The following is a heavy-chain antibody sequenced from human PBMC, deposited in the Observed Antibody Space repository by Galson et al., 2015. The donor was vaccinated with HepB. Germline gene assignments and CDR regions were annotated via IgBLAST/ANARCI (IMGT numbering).Heavy chain of an antibody. V-gene: IGHV4-59*01. J-gene: IGHJ6*02. CDR1: GGSISSDY. CDR3: ARDWRERSPDIFTGYLHYNYYGLDV. D-gene: IGHD3-9*01. CDR2: IYYTGSA. Sequence: SETLSLTCTVSGGSISSDYWSWLRQSPGKGLEWIGYIYYTGSANYNPSLESRVTISVDTSRNQFSLILRSVTAADTAVYYCARDWRERSPDIFTGYLHYNYYGLDVWGQGTTVTVSS.